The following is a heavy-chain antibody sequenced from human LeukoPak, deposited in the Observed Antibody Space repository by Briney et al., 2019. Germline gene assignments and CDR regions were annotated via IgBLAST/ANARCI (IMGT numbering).Heavy chain of an antibody. CDR3: ARSRYSGSSNWFDP. V-gene: IGHV4-30-2*01. J-gene: IGHJ5*02. Sequence: SETLSLTCAVSGVSISSGGYSWSWIRQPPGKGLEWIGYIYHSGSTYYNPSLKSRVTISVDRSTNQFSLKLSSVTAADTAVYYCARSRYSGSSNWFDPWGQGTLVTVSS. D-gene: IGHD1-26*01. CDR2: IYHSGST. CDR1: GVSISSGGYS.